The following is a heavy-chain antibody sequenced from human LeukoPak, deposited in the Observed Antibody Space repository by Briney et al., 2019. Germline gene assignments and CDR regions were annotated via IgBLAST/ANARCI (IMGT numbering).Heavy chain of an antibody. CDR1: GFTFSSYC. J-gene: IGHJ4*02. D-gene: IGHD4-23*01. Sequence: GGSLRLSCAASGFTFSSYCMHWVRQAPGKGLVWVSRIKSDASSTNYADSVKGRFTISRDNAKNTLYLQMNSLRAEDTAVYYCARDKETYGGNANDYWGQGTLVTVSS. CDR2: IKSDASST. CDR3: ARDKETYGGNANDY. V-gene: IGHV3-74*01.